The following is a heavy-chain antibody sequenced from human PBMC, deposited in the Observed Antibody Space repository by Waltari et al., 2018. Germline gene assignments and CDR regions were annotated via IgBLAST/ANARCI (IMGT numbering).Heavy chain of an antibody. J-gene: IGHJ4*02. D-gene: IGHD2-8*01. V-gene: IGHV3-48*04. CDR1: GLTFSAYS. CDR3: VRDPDALDY. CDR2: ISRTGTI. Sequence: EVQLVESGGGLVQPGGSLRLSCAASGLTFSAYSMNWVRQAPGKGLEWVSYISRTGTIYYADSVKGRFTISRDNAKSSLFLQMNSLRAEDTAVYYCVRDPDALDYWGQGTLVTVSS.